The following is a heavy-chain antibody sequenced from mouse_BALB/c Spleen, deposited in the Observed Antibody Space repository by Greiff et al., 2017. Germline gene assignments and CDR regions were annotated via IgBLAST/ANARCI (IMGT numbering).Heavy chain of an antibody. J-gene: IGHJ2*01. V-gene: IGHV5-6-5*01. CDR1: GFTFSSYA. CDR2: ISSGGST. CDR3: ARRGFYYDYDGGYFDY. Sequence: DVKLVESGGGLVKPGGSLKLSCAASGFTFSSYAMSWVRQTPEKRLEWVASISSGGSTYYPDSVKGRFTISRDNARNILYLQMSSLRSEDTAMYYCARRGFYYDYDGGYFDYWGQGTTLTVSS. D-gene: IGHD2-4*01.